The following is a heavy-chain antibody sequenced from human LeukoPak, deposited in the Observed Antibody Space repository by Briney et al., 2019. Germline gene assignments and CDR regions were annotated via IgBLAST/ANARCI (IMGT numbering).Heavy chain of an antibody. J-gene: IGHJ4*02. V-gene: IGHV4-59*01. Sequence: PSETLSLTCTVSGGSISNYYWSWLRQSPGKGLEWLGYVYSSGSTNYNPSLKSRITTSVDPSKNQFSLKLGSVTAADTAIYYCARGGAQGHSYGSNFDNWGQGTLVAVSS. D-gene: IGHD5-18*01. CDR2: VYSSGST. CDR1: GGSISNYY. CDR3: ARGGAQGHSYGSNFDN.